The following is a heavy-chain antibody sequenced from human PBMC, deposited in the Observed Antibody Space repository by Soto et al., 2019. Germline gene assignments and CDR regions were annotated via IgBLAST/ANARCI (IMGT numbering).Heavy chain of an antibody. CDR1: GYTFTGYY. Sequence: SVKVSCKASGYTFTGYYMHWVRQAPGQGLEWMGGIILPFGTANYAQKFQGRVTITADESMTTAYMELSGLRSEDTAVYYCARGPDYEGYFDYWGQGTLVTVSS. V-gene: IGHV1-69*13. CDR3: ARGPDYEGYFDY. J-gene: IGHJ4*02. D-gene: IGHD4-17*01. CDR2: IILPFGTA.